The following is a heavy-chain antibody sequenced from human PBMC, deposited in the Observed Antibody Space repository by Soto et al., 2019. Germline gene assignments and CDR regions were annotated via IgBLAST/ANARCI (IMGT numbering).Heavy chain of an antibody. CDR2: IDWDDDK. CDR1: GFSLSTSGMC. CDR3: ARIRGYPYYYGMDV. D-gene: IGHD1-1*01. Sequence: SGPTLVNPTQTLTLTCTFSGFSLSTSGMCVSWIRQPPGKALEWLALIDWDDDKYYSTSLKTRLTISKDTSKNQVVLTMTNMDPVDTATYYCARIRGYPYYYGMDVWGQGTTVTVSS. V-gene: IGHV2-70*01. J-gene: IGHJ6*02.